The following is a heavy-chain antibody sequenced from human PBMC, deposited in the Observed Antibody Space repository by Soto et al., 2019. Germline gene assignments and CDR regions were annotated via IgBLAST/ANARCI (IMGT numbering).Heavy chain of an antibody. J-gene: IGHJ4*02. D-gene: IGHD6-25*01. CDR2: ISLSGSTI. CDR3: ARESFSASPNFFDY. Sequence: SCKASGYTFTGYYIHWVRQAPGKGLEWVSYISLSGSTIYYADSVKGRFTISRDDAKNSLYLQMDSLRADDTAVYYCARESFSASPNFFDYWGQGTLVTVSS. CDR1: GYTFTGYY. V-gene: IGHV3-48*03.